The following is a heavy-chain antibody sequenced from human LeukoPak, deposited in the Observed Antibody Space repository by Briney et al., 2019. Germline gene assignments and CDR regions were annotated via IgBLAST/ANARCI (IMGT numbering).Heavy chain of an antibody. J-gene: IGHJ4*02. V-gene: IGHV4-38-2*01. CDR1: GYSIRNGDY. Sequence: PSETLSLTCVVSGYSIRNGDYWGWIRQSPGKGLEWIASTYNSVSIHYNPSLKSRVTILVDTSKNEFSLKMRSVTAADTAVYYCARNSSSGFFDYWGQGTLATVSS. CDR3: ARNSSSGFFDY. CDR2: TYNSVSI. D-gene: IGHD6-6*01.